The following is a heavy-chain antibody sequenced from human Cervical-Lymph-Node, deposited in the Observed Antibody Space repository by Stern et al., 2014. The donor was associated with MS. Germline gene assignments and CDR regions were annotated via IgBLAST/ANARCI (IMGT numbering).Heavy chain of an antibody. D-gene: IGHD2-15*01. CDR3: ARGLLGSENAFDI. J-gene: IGHJ3*02. CDR2: ISAYNGNT. V-gene: IGHV1-18*01. CDR1: GYTFTSYG. Sequence: QDQLVPSGAEVKQPGASVKVSCNASGYTFTSYGISWVRQAPGPGLEWMGWISAYNGNTTLAQKLQGRVTMTTDTSTSTAYMELRSLRSDDTAVYYCARGLLGSENAFDIWGQGTMVTVSS.